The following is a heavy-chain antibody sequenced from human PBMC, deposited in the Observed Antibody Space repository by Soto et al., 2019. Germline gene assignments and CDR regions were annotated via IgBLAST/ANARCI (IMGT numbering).Heavy chain of an antibody. CDR2: TYYRSKWYN. CDR3: ARDRVAVAGTPKYNWFDP. D-gene: IGHD6-19*01. CDR1: GDSVSSNSAA. Sequence: QVQLQQSGPGLVKPSQTLSLTCAISGDSVSSNSAAWNWIWQSPSRGLEWLGRTYYRSKWYNDYAVSVKSRITINPDTSKNQFSLQLNSVTPEDTAVYYCARDRVAVAGTPKYNWFDPWGQGTLVTVSS. J-gene: IGHJ5*02. V-gene: IGHV6-1*01.